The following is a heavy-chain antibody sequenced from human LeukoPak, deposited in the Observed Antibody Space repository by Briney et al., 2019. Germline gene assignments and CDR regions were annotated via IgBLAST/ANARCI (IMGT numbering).Heavy chain of an antibody. J-gene: IGHJ6*02. V-gene: IGHV4-59*01. CDR1: GGSISSYY. Sequence: PSETQSLTCTVSGGSISSYYWSWIRQPPGKGLEWIGYIYYSGSTNYNPSLKSRVTISVDTSKNQFSLKLSSVTAADTAVYYCARDRFKYSSSWYESGYYYGMDVWGQGTTVTVSS. CDR2: IYYSGST. D-gene: IGHD6-13*01. CDR3: ARDRFKYSSSWYESGYYYGMDV.